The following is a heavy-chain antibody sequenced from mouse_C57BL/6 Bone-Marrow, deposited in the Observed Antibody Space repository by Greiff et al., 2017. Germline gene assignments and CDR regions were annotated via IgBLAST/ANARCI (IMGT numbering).Heavy chain of an antibody. CDR2: IDPSDSYT. V-gene: IGHV1-59*01. Sequence: QVQLQQPGAELVRPGTSVKLSCKASGYTFTSYWMHWVKQRPGQGLEWIGVIDPSDSYTNYNQKFKGKATLTVDTSSSTAYMQLSSLTSEDSAVYYCAAYGSKDWGQGTLGTVSA. CDR1: GYTFTSYW. D-gene: IGHD1-1*01. CDR3: AAYGSKD. J-gene: IGHJ3*01.